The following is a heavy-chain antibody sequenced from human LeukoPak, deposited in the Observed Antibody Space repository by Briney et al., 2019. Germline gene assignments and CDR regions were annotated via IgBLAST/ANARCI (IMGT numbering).Heavy chain of an antibody. CDR1: GDSNSSGVYS. Sequence: SETLSLTCVVSGDSNSSGVYSWSWIRHTPGKGLEWIAYIHESGCTYNKPSYKSRLSISIDTSKNQFSLKLNSVSVADTAVYYCARVVGAAGNNWFDPWGQGTLVTVSS. D-gene: IGHD6-13*01. CDR2: IHESGCT. J-gene: IGHJ5*02. V-gene: IGHV4-30-4*07. CDR3: ARVVGAAGNNWFDP.